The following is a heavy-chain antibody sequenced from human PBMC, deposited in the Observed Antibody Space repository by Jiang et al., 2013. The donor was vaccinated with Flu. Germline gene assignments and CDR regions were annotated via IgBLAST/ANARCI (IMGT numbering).Heavy chain of an antibody. J-gene: IGHJ6*02. CDR2: INTNTGNP. CDR1: GYTFTSYA. V-gene: IGHV7-4-1*02. Sequence: CKASGYTFTSYAMNWVRQAPGQGLEWMGWINTNTGNPTYAQGFTGRFVFSLDTSVSTAYLQISSLKAEDTAVYYCAKAGLRSLQTYYYGMDVWGQGTTVTVSS. CDR3: AKAGLRSLQTYYYGMDV. D-gene: IGHD4-17*01.